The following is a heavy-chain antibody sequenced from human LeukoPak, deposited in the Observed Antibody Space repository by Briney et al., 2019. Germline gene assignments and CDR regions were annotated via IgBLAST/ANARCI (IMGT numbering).Heavy chain of an antibody. V-gene: IGHV3-30*02. CDR1: GFSFGSYG. Sequence: GGSLRLACAASGFSFGSYGMHWVRQAPGKGLEWVAFIGYDGNNKYYVDSVKGRFTICRDSSKNTLYLQMNSLRAGDAAVYYCAKAPVTTCSGAYCYPFDYWSQGTLVTVSS. J-gene: IGHJ4*02. CDR2: IGYDGNNK. D-gene: IGHD2-15*01. CDR3: AKAPVTTCSGAYCYPFDY.